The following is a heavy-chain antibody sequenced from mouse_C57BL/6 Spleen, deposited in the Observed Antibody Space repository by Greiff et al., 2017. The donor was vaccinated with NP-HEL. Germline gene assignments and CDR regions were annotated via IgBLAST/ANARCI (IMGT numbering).Heavy chain of an antibody. Sequence: QVQLQQPGAELVRPGTSVKLSCKASGYTFTSYWMHWVKQRPGQGLEWIGVIDPSDSYTNYNQKFKGKATLTVDPSSSTAYMQLSSLTSEDSAVYYCAREDQPWFAYWGQGTLVTVSA. CDR1: GYTFTSYW. J-gene: IGHJ3*01. CDR2: IDPSDSYT. CDR3: AREDQPWFAY. V-gene: IGHV1-59*01.